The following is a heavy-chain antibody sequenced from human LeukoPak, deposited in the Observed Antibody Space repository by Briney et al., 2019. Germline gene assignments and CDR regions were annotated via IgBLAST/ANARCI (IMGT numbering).Heavy chain of an antibody. D-gene: IGHD4-17*01. CDR1: GFTFSSHS. CDR2: ISSSSNYI. J-gene: IGHJ6*02. Sequence: GGSLRLSCAASGFTFSSHSMTWVRQAPGKGLEWVSSISSSSNYIYYADSVKGRFTISRDNAKNSLYLQMNSLRAEDTAVYYCARDRYGDYGMDVWGQGTTVTVSS. CDR3: ARDRYGDYGMDV. V-gene: IGHV3-21*01.